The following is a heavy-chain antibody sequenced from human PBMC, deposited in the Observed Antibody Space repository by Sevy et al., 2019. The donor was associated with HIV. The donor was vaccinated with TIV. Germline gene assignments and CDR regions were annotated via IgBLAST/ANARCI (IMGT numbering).Heavy chain of an antibody. CDR3: AEGRYSDDSGSRFDY. J-gene: IGHJ4*02. CDR1: GYSISSGYY. D-gene: IGHD1-26*01. V-gene: IGHV4-38-2*02. Sequence: SETLSLTCTVSGYSISSGYYWGWIRQPPGKGLEWIGSIYHSGSTYYNPSPKSRVTISLDTSKNQFSLKLSSVTAADTAVYYCAEGRYSDDSGSRFDYWGQGTLVTVSS. CDR2: IYHSGST.